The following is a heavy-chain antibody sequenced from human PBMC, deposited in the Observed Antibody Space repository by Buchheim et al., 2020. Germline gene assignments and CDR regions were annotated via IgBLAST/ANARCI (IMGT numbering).Heavy chain of an antibody. CDR2: ISGSGGST. V-gene: IGHV3-23*01. D-gene: IGHD6-19*01. CDR1: GFTFSSYA. CDR3: AKAYSPPQWLVPYYYYGMDV. Sequence: EVQLLESGGGLVQPGGSLRLSCAASGFTFSSYAISWVRQAPGKGLEWVSAISGSGGSTYYADSVKGRFTISRENSKNTLYLQMNSLRAEDTAVYYCAKAYSPPQWLVPYYYYGMDVWGQGTT. J-gene: IGHJ6*02.